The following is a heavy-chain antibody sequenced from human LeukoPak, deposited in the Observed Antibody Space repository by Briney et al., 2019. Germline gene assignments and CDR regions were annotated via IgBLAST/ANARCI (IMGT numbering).Heavy chain of an antibody. V-gene: IGHV1-3*03. CDR2: INAGNGNT. J-gene: IGHJ6*03. D-gene: IGHD6-13*01. Sequence: ASVKVSCKASGYTFTGYYIQWVRQAPGQGLEWMGWINAGNGNTKYSQEFQGRVTITRDTSASTAYMELSSLRSEDMAVYYCARGKIAAAGTYYYYYYMDVWGKGTTVTVSS. CDR3: ARGKIAAAGTYYYYYYMDV. CDR1: GYTFTGYY.